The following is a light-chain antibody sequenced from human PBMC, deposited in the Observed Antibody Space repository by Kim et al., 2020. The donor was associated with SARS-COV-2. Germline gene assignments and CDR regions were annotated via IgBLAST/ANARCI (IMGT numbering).Light chain of an antibody. J-gene: IGKJ1*01. CDR1: QDIRSD. CDR2: GAS. V-gene: IGKV1-6*01. Sequence: AIQMTQSPSSLSASVGDRVTITCRASQDIRSDLGWYQQKAGKAPKVLIYGASTLHCGVPSRFSGSGSGTDFTLTISSLQPEDFATYYCLQDYIYPRAFGQGTKVDIK. CDR3: LQDYIYPRA.